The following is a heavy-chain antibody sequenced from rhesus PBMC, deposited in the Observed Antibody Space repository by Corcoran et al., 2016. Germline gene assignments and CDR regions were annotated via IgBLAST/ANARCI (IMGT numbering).Heavy chain of an antibody. Sequence: EVQLVESGGGLVQPGGSLRLSCAASGFTFSSYGMSWVRQAPGKGLEWVSYSSNGGGSTYYADSVKGRFTISRDNSKNTLSLQMNSLRAEDTAVYYCASRGGYGNYRGFDYWGQGVLVTVSS. CDR1: GFTFSSYG. J-gene: IGHJ4*01. V-gene: IGHV3S5*01. CDR3: ASRGGYGNYRGFDY. CDR2: SSNGGGST. D-gene: IGHD4-35*01.